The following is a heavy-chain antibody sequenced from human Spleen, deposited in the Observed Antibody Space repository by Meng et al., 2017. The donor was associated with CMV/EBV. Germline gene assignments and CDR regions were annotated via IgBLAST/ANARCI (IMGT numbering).Heavy chain of an antibody. CDR1: GFTFDDYG. Sequence: GGSLRLSCAASGFTFDDYGTSWVRQAPGKGLEWVSGINWNGGSTGYADSVKGRFTISRDNAKNSLYLQMNSLRAEDTAVYYCARDYFPFGGVISPSSGAFDIWGQGTMVTVSS. D-gene: IGHD3-16*02. J-gene: IGHJ3*02. CDR3: ARDYFPFGGVISPSSGAFDI. CDR2: INWNGGST. V-gene: IGHV3-20*04.